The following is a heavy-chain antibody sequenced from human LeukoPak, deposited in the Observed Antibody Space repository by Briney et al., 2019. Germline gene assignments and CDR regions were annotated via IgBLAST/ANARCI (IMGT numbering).Heavy chain of an antibody. Sequence: GGSLRLSCAASGFTFSSYGMHWVRQAPGKGLEWVAFIRYDGSNKDYADSVKGRFTISRDNSKNTLYLQMNSLRAEDTAVYYCAKGGNNWNYGYDFGYWGQGTLVTVSS. CDR3: AKGGNNWNYGYDFGY. CDR2: IRYDGSNK. D-gene: IGHD1-7*01. J-gene: IGHJ4*02. CDR1: GFTFSSYG. V-gene: IGHV3-30*02.